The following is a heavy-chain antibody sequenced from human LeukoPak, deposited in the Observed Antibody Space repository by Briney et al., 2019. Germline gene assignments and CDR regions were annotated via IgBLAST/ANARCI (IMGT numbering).Heavy chain of an antibody. CDR1: GFTFSSSS. CDR2: IRSNGRDT. V-gene: IGHV3-23*01. Sequence: GGSLRLSCAASGFTFSSSSMTWVRQAPGKGLEWVSNIRSNGRDTFYLDSVKGRFTISRDNSKNTLYLEMNSLRAEDTAVYYCARGGYTTWFDPWGQGTLVAVSS. CDR3: ARGGYTTWFDP. D-gene: IGHD2-15*01. J-gene: IGHJ5*02.